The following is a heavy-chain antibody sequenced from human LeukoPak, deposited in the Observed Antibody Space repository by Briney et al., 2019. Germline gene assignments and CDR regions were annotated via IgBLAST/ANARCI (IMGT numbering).Heavy chain of an antibody. V-gene: IGHV3-33*01. CDR2: IWYDGSHT. CDR3: ARDPQHSMDV. Sequence: PGGSLRLSCVGSGFTLSSHGMHWVRQAPGKGLEWVAVIWYDGSHTYYTESVKGRFTISRDDSKSTLYLQMNSLRAEDTAIYYCARDPQHSMDVWGQGTTVTVSS. CDR1: GFTLSSHG. D-gene: IGHD5-18*01. J-gene: IGHJ6*02.